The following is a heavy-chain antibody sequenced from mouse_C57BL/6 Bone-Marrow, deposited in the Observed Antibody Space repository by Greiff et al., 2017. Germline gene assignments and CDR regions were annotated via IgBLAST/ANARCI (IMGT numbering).Heavy chain of an antibody. V-gene: IGHV14-3*01. D-gene: IGHD1-1*01. J-gene: IGHJ2*01. CDR1: GFNIKNTY. CDR3: ARYYCGSSQYYFDD. Sequence: EVQLQQSVAELVRPGASVKLSCAASGFNIKNTYMHWVQQRPEQGLEWIGRIDPANGNTKYAPTFQGQATITADTSSNTAYLQLSSLTSEDTAIYYCARYYCGSSQYYFDDWGKGTTLTVSS. CDR2: IDPANGNT.